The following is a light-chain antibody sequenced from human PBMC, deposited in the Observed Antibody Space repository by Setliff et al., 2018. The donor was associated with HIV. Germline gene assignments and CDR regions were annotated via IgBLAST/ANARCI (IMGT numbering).Light chain of an antibody. CDR2: DVS. Sequence: QSALAQPASVSGSPGQSITISGSGTSSDVGSYKFVSWYQQHPGKAPQLIIYDVSQRPSGVSSRVSGAKSGHTASLTISWLQAEDQADYYCCSYTSSPTDVFGTGTKVTVL. CDR1: SSDVGSYKF. CDR3: CSYTSSPTDV. V-gene: IGLV2-14*03. J-gene: IGLJ1*01.